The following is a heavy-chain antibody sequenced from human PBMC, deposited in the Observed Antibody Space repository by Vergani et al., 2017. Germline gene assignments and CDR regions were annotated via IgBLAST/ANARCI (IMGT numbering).Heavy chain of an antibody. CDR2: ISGSGGST. J-gene: IGHJ4*02. CDR3: AKGRSSGWYYFDY. D-gene: IGHD6-19*01. Sequence: EVQLLESGGGLVQPGGSLRLSCAASGFTFSSYAMSWVRQAPGKGLEWVSAISGSGGSTYYADSVKGRFTISRDNSKNSLYLQMNSLRAEDTALYYCAKGRSSGWYYFDYWGQGTLVTVSS. CDR1: GFTFSSYA. V-gene: IGHV3-23*01.